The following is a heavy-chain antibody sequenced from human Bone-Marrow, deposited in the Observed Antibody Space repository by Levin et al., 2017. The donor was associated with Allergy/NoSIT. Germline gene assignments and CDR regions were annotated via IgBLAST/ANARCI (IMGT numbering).Heavy chain of an antibody. V-gene: IGHV1-2*02. D-gene: IGHD3-10*01. Sequence: GESLKISCKASGYTFTGYYMHWVRQAPGQGLEWMGWINPNSGGTNYAQKFQGRVTMTRDTSISTAYMELSRLRSDDTAVYYCAREDWYYYGSGSYYYFDYWGQGTLVTVSS. CDR3: AREDWYYYGSGSYYYFDY. CDR1: GYTFTGYY. CDR2: INPNSGGT. J-gene: IGHJ4*02.